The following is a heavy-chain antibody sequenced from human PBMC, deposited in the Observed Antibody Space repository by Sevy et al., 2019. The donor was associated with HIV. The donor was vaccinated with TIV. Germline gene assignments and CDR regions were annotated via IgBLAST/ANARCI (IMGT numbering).Heavy chain of an antibody. CDR2: IWHDGSNK. CDR1: GFNLSSYG. J-gene: IGHJ4*02. Sequence: GGSLRLSCAASGFNLSSYGMHWVRQAPGKGLEWVAVIWHDGSNKYYADSVKGRFTISRDNSKNTLYLQMNSLRAEDTAVYYWEKSNGIPMVVVVKAPDFWGQGSMVTVSS. V-gene: IGHV3-33*06. CDR3: EKSNGIPMVVVVKAPDF. D-gene: IGHD3-22*01.